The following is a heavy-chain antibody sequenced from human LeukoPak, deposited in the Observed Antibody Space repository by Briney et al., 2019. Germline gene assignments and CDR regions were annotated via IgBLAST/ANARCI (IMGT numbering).Heavy chain of an antibody. J-gene: IGHJ4*02. CDR1: GFTFSSYW. Sequence: GGSLRLSCAASGFTFSSYWMSWVRQAPGKGLEWVANIKEDGSQKYYVDSVKGRFTISRDNGKNSLYLKMNSLRAEDAAVYYCARRYMTTSAEDFDCWGQGTLVTVSS. V-gene: IGHV3-7*01. CDR3: ARRYMTTSAEDFDC. D-gene: IGHD4-11*01. CDR2: IKEDGSQK.